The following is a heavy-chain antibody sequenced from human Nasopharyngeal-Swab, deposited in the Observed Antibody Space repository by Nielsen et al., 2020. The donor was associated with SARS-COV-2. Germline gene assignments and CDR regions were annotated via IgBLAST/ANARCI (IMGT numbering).Heavy chain of an antibody. D-gene: IGHD3-10*01. CDR2: IYTSGST. J-gene: IGHJ4*02. CDR3: ARGVGGDKTYYFDY. Sequence: LRLSCTVSGGSISSGSYYWSWIRQPAGKGLEWIGRIYTSGSTNYNPSLKSRVTISVDTSKNQFSLKLSSVTAADTAVYYCARGVGGDKTYYFDYWGQGTLVTVSS. V-gene: IGHV4-61*02. CDR1: GGSISSGSYY.